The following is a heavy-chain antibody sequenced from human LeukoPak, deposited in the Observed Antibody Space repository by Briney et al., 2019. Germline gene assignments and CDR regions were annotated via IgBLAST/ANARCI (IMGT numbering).Heavy chain of an antibody. CDR3: ARGNDLPDY. CDR1: GGSISSYY. J-gene: IGHJ4*02. Sequence: ETLSLTCTVSGGSISSYYWSWVRQAPGKGLEWVSAISGSGGSTYYADSVKGRFTISRDNSKNTLYLQMNSLRAEDTAVYYCARGNDLPDYWGQGTLVTVSS. CDR2: ISGSGGST. D-gene: IGHD1-1*01. V-gene: IGHV3-23*01.